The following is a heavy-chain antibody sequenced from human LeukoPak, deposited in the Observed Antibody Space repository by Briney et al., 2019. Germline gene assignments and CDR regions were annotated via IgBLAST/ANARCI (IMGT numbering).Heavy chain of an antibody. J-gene: IGHJ4*02. CDR2: IYYSGST. D-gene: IGHD3-16*02. CDR3: ARSPPIMITFGGVIVQGPFDY. Sequence: SETLSLTCTVSGGSISSGGYYWSWIRQHPGKGLEWIGYIYYSGSTYYNPSLKSRVTISVDTSKNQFSLKLSSVTAADTAVYHCARSPPIMITFGGVIVQGPFDYWGQGTLVTVSS. CDR1: GGSISSGGYY. V-gene: IGHV4-31*03.